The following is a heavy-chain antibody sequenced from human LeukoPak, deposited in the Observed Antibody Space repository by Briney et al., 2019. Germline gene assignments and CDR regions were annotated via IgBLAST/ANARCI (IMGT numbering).Heavy chain of an antibody. V-gene: IGHV4-39*01. CDR1: GGSISSSSYY. D-gene: IGHD3-3*02. J-gene: IGHJ4*02. CDR3: ARRHFWSGYFDY. Sequence: SETLSLTCTVSGGSISSSSYYWGWIRQPPGKGLEWIGSIYYSGSTYYNPSLKSRVTISVDTSKNQFSLKLSSVTAADTAVYYCARRHFWSGYFDYWGQGTLVTVSS. CDR2: IYYSGST.